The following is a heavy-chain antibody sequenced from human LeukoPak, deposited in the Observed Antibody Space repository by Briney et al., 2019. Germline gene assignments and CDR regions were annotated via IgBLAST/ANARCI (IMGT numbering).Heavy chain of an antibody. CDR1: GGSFSGYY. V-gene: IGHV4-34*01. CDR3: ARGYCSSTSCYSRFRY. Sequence: SETLSLTCAVYGGSFSGYYWSWIRQPPGKGLEWIGEINHSGSTNYNPSLKSRVTISVDTFKNQFSLKLSSVTAADTAVYYCARGYCSSTSCYSRFRYWGQGTLVTVSS. CDR2: INHSGST. D-gene: IGHD2-2*02. J-gene: IGHJ4*02.